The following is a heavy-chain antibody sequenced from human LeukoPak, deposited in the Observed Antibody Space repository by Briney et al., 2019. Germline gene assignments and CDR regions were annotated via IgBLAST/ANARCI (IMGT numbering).Heavy chain of an antibody. J-gene: IGHJ4*02. D-gene: IGHD5-12*01. CDR2: INPNSGGT. CDR1: GYTFTGYY. Sequence: ASVKVSCKASGYTFTGYYMHWVRQAPGQGLEGMGWINPNSGGTNYAQKFQGWVTMTRDTSISTAYMELSRLRSDDTAVYYRAREAADTYSGYDYWGQGTLVTVSS. CDR3: AREAADTYSGYDY. V-gene: IGHV1-2*04.